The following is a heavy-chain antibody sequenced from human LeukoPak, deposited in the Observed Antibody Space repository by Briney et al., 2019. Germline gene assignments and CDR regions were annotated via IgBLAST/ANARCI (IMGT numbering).Heavy chain of an antibody. V-gene: IGHV4-59*01. Sequence: PSETLSLTCTVSGGSISSYYWSWIRQPPGKGLEWIGYIYYSGSTNYNPSLKSRVTISVDTSKNQFSLKLSSVTAADTAVYYCVAAGSPPYFDYWGQGTLVTVSS. D-gene: IGHD6-13*01. CDR3: VAAGSPPYFDY. J-gene: IGHJ4*02. CDR1: GGSISSYY. CDR2: IYYSGST.